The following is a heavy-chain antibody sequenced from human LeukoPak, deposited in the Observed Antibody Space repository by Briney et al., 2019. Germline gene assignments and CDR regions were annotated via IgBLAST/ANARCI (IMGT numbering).Heavy chain of an antibody. CDR2: INPSGGST. CDR1: GYTFTSYY. D-gene: IGHD2-2*03. CDR3: ARDGYCSSTSCLEWEFDY. J-gene: IGHJ4*02. V-gene: IGHV1-46*01. Sequence: ASVKVSCKASGYTFTSYYMHWVRQASGQGLEWMGIINPSGGSTSYAQKFQGRVTMTRDMSTSTVYMELSSLRSEDTAVYYCARDGYCSSTSCLEWEFDYWGQGTLVTVSS.